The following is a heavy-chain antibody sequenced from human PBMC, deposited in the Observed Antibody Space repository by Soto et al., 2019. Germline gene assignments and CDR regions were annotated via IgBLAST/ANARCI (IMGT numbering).Heavy chain of an antibody. J-gene: IGHJ6*02. CDR1: GFTFSSYG. D-gene: IGHD3-3*01. CDR3: ARDQVAGSTYYDFWSGHHYYYYGMEV. CDR2: IWYDGSNK. Sequence: PGGSLRLSCAASGFTFSSYGMHWVRQAPGKGLEWVAVIWYDGSNKYYADSVKGRFTISRDNSKNTLYLQMNSLRAEDTAVYYCARDQVAGSTYYDFWSGHHYYYYGMEVWGQGT. V-gene: IGHV3-33*01.